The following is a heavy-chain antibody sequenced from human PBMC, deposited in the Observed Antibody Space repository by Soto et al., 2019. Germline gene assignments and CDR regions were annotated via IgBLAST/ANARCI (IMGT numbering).Heavy chain of an antibody. J-gene: IGHJ4*02. Sequence: ASVKVSCKASGYTFTSYDINWVRQATGQGLEGMGWMNPNSGNTGYAQKFQGRVTMTRNTSISTAYMELSSLRCEDTAVYYCAPGGVNYYDSSGYYPTHDYWGPGTLVTVSS. V-gene: IGHV1-8*01. D-gene: IGHD3-22*01. CDR2: MNPNSGNT. CDR3: APGGVNYYDSSGYYPTHDY. CDR1: GYTFTSYD.